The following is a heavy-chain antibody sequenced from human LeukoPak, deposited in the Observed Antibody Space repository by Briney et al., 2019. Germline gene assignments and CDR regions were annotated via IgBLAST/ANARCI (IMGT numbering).Heavy chain of an antibody. D-gene: IGHD2-15*01. CDR3: AQERDRRGYFEY. CDR2: IRYDANEK. CDR1: GFTFSSSA. Sequence: PGGSLRLSCATSGFTFSSSAMHWVRQAPGKGLEWVTFIRYDANEKYYAASVKGRFTVYRDNSKNTLYLQMNSLTVGDTAVYYCAQERDRRGYFEYWGQGNPVSVSS. J-gene: IGHJ4*02. V-gene: IGHV3-30*02.